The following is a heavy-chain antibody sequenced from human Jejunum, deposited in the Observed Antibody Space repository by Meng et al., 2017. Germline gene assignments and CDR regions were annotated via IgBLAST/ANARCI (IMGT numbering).Heavy chain of an antibody. CDR1: GYSISSGYY. CDR3: VRDNGGADN. J-gene: IGHJ4*02. D-gene: IGHD2-21*01. CDR2: IYHSGTT. V-gene: IGHV4-38-2*02. Sequence: SETLSLTCTVSGYSISSGYYWGWIRQPPGKGLEWIGSIYHSGTTYYSPSLESRVTMSVDTSNNQFSLKLNSLTAADTAVYYCVRDNGGADNWGQGTLVTVS.